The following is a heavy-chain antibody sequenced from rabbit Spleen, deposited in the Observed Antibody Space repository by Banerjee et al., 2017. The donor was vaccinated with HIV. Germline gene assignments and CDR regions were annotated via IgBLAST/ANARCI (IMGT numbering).Heavy chain of an antibody. J-gene: IGHJ4*01. D-gene: IGHD3-1*01. V-gene: IGHV1S7*01. CDR2: IDPVFGST. CDR1: GFTLSSYY. Sequence: QLKESGGGLVQPGGSLKLSCKASGFTLSSYYMNWVRQAPGKGLEWIGYIDPVFGSTYYATWVNGRFTISSHNAQNTLYLQLNSLTAADTATYFCVRDTWHFNLWGPGTLVTVS. CDR3: VRDTWHFNL.